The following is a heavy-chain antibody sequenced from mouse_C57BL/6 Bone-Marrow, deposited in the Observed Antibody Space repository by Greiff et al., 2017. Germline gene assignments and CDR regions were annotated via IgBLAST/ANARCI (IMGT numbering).Heavy chain of an antibody. Sequence: EVKLVESGGDLVKPGGSLKLSCAASGFTFSSYGMSWVRQTPDTRLEWVATISSGGSYTYSPDSVKGRFTISRDNAKNTLYLQMSSLKSEDTAMYYCARRVYYYDAMDYWGQGTSVTVAS. CDR3: ARRVYYYDAMDY. V-gene: IGHV5-6*02. J-gene: IGHJ4*01. CDR1: GFTFSSYG. CDR2: ISSGGSYT. D-gene: IGHD1-1*01.